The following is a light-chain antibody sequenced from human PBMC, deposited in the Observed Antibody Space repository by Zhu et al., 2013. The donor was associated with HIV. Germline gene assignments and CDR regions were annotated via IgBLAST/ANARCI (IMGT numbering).Light chain of an antibody. CDR3: QQYGGSPPIT. CDR2: GAS. J-gene: IGKJ5*01. CDR1: QSVTSRY. V-gene: IGKV3-20*01. Sequence: EIVLTQSPGTLSLSPGERATLSCRASQSVTSRYLAWYQQKPGQAPRLLIFGASDRATGIPDRFSGSGSGTDFTFTISRLEPVDFAVYYCQQYGGSPPITFGQGTRLEIK.